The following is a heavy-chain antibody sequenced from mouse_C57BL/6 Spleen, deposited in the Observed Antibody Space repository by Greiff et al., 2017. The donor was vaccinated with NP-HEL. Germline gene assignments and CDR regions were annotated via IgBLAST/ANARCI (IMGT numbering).Heavy chain of an antibody. Sequence: QVQLKQPGAELVKPGASVKLSCKASGYTFTSYWMQWVKQRPGQGLEWIGEIDPSDSYTNYNQKFKGKATLTVDTSSSTAYMQLSSLTSEDSAVYYCARRRDYYGSSYDYYAMDYWGQGTSVTVSS. J-gene: IGHJ4*01. CDR1: GYTFTSYW. D-gene: IGHD1-1*01. CDR3: ARRRDYYGSSYDYYAMDY. V-gene: IGHV1-50*01. CDR2: IDPSDSYT.